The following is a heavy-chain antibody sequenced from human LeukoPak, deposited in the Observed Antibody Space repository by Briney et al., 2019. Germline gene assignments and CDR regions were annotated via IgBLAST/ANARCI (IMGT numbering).Heavy chain of an antibody. D-gene: IGHD3-10*01. J-gene: IGHJ4*02. CDR3: ARIEKITMVRGVLDY. CDR1: GGSISSGDYY. CDR2: INHSGST. Sequence: SQTLSLTCTVSGGSISSGDYYWSWIRQPPGKGLEWIGEINHSGSTNYNPSLKSRVTISVDTSKNQFSLKLSSVTAADTAVYYCARIEKITMVRGVLDYWGQGTLVTVSS. V-gene: IGHV4-30-4*01.